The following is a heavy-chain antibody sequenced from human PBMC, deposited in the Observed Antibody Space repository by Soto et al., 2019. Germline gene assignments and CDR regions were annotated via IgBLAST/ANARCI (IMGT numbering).Heavy chain of an antibody. CDR3: ARDSYSSSANADYYGMDV. V-gene: IGHV1-2*04. J-gene: IGHJ6*02. D-gene: IGHD6-6*01. CDR2: INPNSGGT. Sequence: QVQLVQSGAEVKKPGASVKVSCKASGYTFTGYYMHWVRQAPGQGLEWMGWINPNSGGTNYAQKFQGWVTMTRDTSISTAYMELSRLRSDDTAVYYCARDSYSSSANADYYGMDVWGQGTTVTVSS. CDR1: GYTFTGYY.